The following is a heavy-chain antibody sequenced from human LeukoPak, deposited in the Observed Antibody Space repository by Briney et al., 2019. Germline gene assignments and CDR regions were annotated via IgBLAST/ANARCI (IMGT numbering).Heavy chain of an antibody. Sequence: PSETLSLTCTVSGGSISSGAYYWGWIRQPPGKGLEWIGSIYYSGSTYYNPSLKSRVTISVDTSKNQFSLKLSSVTAADTAVYYCARVGWLQDGYWGQGTLVTVSS. CDR3: ARVGWLQDGY. CDR1: GGSISSGAYY. D-gene: IGHD5-24*01. CDR2: IYYSGST. V-gene: IGHV4-39*07. J-gene: IGHJ4*02.